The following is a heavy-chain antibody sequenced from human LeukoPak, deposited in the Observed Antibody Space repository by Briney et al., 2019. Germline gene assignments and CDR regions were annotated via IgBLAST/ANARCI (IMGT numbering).Heavy chain of an antibody. J-gene: IGHJ4*02. V-gene: IGHV3-49*04. CDR2: IRSKAYDGTT. CDR3: TRVWLQYFDY. D-gene: IGHD5-24*01. Sequence: GGSLRLSCTASGFTFGDYAMSWVRQAPGKGLEWVGFIRSKAYDGTTEYAASVKGRFTISRDDSKRIAYLQMNSLKTDDTAVYYCTRVWLQYFDYWGQGTLITVSS. CDR1: GFTFGDYA.